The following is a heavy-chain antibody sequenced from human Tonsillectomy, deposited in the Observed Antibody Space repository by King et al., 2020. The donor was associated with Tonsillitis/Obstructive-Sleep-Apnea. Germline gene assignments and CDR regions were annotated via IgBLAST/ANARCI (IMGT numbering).Heavy chain of an antibody. Sequence: QLVQSGGGLGKPGGSLRLSCAASGFTFSSYSMNWVRQAPGKGLEWVSSISSSSSYIYYADSVKGRFTISRDNAKNSLYLQMNSLRAEDTAVYYCAREWCGGDCYYYNGMDVWGQGTTVTVSS. V-gene: IGHV3-21*01. J-gene: IGHJ6*02. CDR2: ISSSSSYI. CDR3: AREWCGGDCYYYNGMDV. D-gene: IGHD2-21*02. CDR1: GFTFSSYS.